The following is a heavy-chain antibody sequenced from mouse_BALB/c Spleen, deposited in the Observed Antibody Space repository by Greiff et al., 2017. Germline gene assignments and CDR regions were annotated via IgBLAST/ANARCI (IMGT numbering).Heavy chain of an antibody. CDR3: AKEITGPFAY. V-gene: IGHV14-3*02. CDR2: IDPANGNT. J-gene: IGHJ3*01. CDR1: GFNIKDTY. Sequence: VQLKESGAELVKPGASVKLSCTASGFNIKDTYMHWVKQRPEQGLEWIGRIDPANGNTKYDPKFQGKATITADTSSNTAYLQLSSLTSEDTAVYYCAKEITGPFAYWGQGTLVTVSA. D-gene: IGHD2-4*01.